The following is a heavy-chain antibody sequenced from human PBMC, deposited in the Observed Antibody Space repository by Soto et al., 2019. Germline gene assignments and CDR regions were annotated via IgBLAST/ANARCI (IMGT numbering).Heavy chain of an antibody. D-gene: IGHD3-10*01. CDR1: GFTFSNAW. CDR3: TTDPAGSYERRNSGYHPDYYHYYLDA. CDR2: IKSKTDGGTT. Sequence: PGGSLRLSCAASGFTFSNAWMSWVRQAPGKGLEWVGRIKSKTDGGTTDYAAPVKGRFTISRDDSKNTLYLQMNSLKTEDTAVYYCTTDPAGSYERRNSGYHPDYYHYYLDAWGKGT. J-gene: IGHJ6*03. V-gene: IGHV3-15*01.